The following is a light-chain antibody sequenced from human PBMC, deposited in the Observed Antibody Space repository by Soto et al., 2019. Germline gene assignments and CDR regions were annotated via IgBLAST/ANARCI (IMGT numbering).Light chain of an antibody. CDR2: GAS. CDR3: QQYGSSPPKT. J-gene: IGKJ1*01. V-gene: IGKV3-20*01. CDR1: ESLSSAY. Sequence: EIVLTQSPGTLSVSPGERATLSCRASESLSSAYLAWYQQKPGQAPRLLLYGASTRATGIPDRFSGSGSGTELTLTISRLEPEDFAVYYCQQYGSSPPKTFGQGTKVDIK.